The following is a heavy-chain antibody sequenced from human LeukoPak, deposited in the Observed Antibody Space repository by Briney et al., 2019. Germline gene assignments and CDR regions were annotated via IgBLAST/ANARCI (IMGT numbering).Heavy chain of an antibody. Sequence: SETLSLTCTVSGGSISSTSYCWVWIRQPPGKGLEWIGTISYSGSTYYNPSLKSRVTISLDTSKNQFSLKLSSVTAADTALYYCARDEEVVPAPFDYWGQGTLVTVSS. V-gene: IGHV4-39*07. CDR3: ARDEEVVPAPFDY. D-gene: IGHD2-2*01. CDR2: ISYSGST. CDR1: GGSISSTSYC. J-gene: IGHJ4*02.